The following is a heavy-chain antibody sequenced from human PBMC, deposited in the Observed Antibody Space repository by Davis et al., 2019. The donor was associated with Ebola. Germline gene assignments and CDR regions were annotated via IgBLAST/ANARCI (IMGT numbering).Heavy chain of an antibody. CDR2: INPSSGET. CDR1: GYTFSNYA. CDR3: ARGDFWSGYLFDY. Sequence: ASVKVSCKASGYTFSNYAINWVRQAPGHGLEWMGIINPSSGETTYAQKIEDRVTMTTDTSTSTAYMELRSLTSDDTAVYYCARGDFWSGYLFDYWGQGTLVTVSS. D-gene: IGHD3-3*01. V-gene: IGHV1-46*01. J-gene: IGHJ4*02.